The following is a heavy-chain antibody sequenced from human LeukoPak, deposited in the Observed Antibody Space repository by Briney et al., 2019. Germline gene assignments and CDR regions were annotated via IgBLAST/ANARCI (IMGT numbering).Heavy chain of an antibody. V-gene: IGHV4-59*11. CDR2: IYYSGST. Sequence: TSDTLSLTCTVCGGSISSHYWSWLRQPPGKGLEWIGYIYYSGSTKFNPALKSRVTISVDTSKNQFSLKMSSVTAADTAVYYCARGGGVTYYDSTGYLWYFDYWGQGTLVTVSS. J-gene: IGHJ4*02. CDR3: ARGGGVTYYDSTGYLWYFDY. CDR1: GGSISSHY. D-gene: IGHD3-22*01.